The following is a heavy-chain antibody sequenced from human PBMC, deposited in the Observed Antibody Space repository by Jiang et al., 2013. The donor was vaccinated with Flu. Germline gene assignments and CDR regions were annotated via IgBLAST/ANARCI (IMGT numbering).Heavy chain of an antibody. CDR1: GGSISSYY. Sequence: LLKPSETLSLTCTVSGGSISSYYWSWIRQPPGKGLEWIGYISYSGSTNYNPSLKSRLSISVETSKNQFSLKLRSVTAADTAVYYCASIYSSAGGMDVWGQGTTVTVSS. V-gene: IGHV4-59*01. CDR2: ISYSGST. CDR3: ASIYSSAGGMDV. D-gene: IGHD6-25*01. J-gene: IGHJ6*02.